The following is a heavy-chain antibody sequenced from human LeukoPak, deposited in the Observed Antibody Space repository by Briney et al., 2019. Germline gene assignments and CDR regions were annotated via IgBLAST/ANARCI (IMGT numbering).Heavy chain of an antibody. CDR2: IYISGST. J-gene: IGHJ4*02. CDR1: GGSISTYY. D-gene: IGHD3-10*01. CDR3: ARGQTNRLLWVGELVSNINPFDY. V-gene: IGHV4-4*07. Sequence: PSETLSLTCTVSGGSISTYYWSWIRQPAGKGLEWIGRIYISGSTNYNPSLKSRVTMSTDTSTSTVYMELWSLISDDTGVYYCARGQTNRLLWVGELVSNINPFDYRGQGTLVTVSS.